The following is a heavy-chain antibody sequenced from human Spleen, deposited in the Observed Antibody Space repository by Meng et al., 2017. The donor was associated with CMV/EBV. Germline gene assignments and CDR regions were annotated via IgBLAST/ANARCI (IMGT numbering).Heavy chain of an antibody. CDR1: GFTFSSYE. D-gene: IGHD2-2*01. V-gene: IGHV3-21*01. Sequence: GESLKISCAASGFTFSSYEMNWVRQAPGKGLEWVSSISSSGSYIFYADSVKGRFTISRDNAENSLYLHLNSLTAEDTAVYYCARHPEYCSRTSCYENWGQGTLVTVSS. J-gene: IGHJ4*02. CDR2: ISSSGSYI. CDR3: ARHPEYCSRTSCYEN.